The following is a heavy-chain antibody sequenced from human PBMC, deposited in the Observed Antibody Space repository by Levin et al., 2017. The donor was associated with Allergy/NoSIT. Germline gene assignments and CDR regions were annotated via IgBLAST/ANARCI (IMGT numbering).Heavy chain of an antibody. V-gene: IGHV3-7*03. CDR2: IKQDGSEK. Sequence: PGGSLRLSCAASGFTFSSYWMSWVRQAPGKGLEWVANIKQDGSEKYYVDSVKGRFTISRDNAKNSLYLQMNSLRAEDTAVYYCAREGESGTIAVAPDAFDIWGQGTMVTVSS. CDR3: AREGESGTIAVAPDAFDI. J-gene: IGHJ3*02. D-gene: IGHD6-19*01. CDR1: GFTFSSYW.